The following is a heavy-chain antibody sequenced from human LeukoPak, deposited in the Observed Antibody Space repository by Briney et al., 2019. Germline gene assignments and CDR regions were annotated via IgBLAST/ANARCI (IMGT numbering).Heavy chain of an antibody. J-gene: IGHJ1*01. CDR2: IYYSGST. CDR3: ATGPRLGYFQH. V-gene: IGHV4-59*01. D-gene: IGHD3-16*01. Sequence: SSETLSLTCTVSGGSISSYYWSWIRQPPGKGLEWIGYIYYSGSTNYNPSLKSRVTISVDTSKNQFSLKLSSVTAADTAVYYCATGPRLGYFQHWGQGTLVTVSS. CDR1: GGSISSYY.